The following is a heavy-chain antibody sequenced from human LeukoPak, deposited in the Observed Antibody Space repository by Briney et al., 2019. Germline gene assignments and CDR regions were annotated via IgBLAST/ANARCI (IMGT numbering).Heavy chain of an antibody. CDR1: GYTLTELS. CDR3: ATDRLLVSGALD. D-gene: IGHD3-10*02. V-gene: IGHV1-24*01. J-gene: IGHJ4*02. CDR2: FDPEDGET. Sequence: ASVKVSCKVSGYTLTELSMHWVRQAPGKGLERMGGFDPEDGETIYAQKFQGSVTMTEDTSTDTAYMELSSLRSEDTAVYYCATDRLLVSGALDWGQGTLVTVSS.